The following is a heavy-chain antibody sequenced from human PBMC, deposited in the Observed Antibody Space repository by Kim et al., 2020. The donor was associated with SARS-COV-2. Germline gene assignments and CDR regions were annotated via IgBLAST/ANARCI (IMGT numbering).Heavy chain of an antibody. J-gene: IGHJ6*03. CDR3: ARGSATYPYYYMDV. Sequence: NPSLTSRVTMSVDTSKNQFSLKLSSGTAADTAVYYCARGSATYPYYYMDVWGKGTTVTVSS. V-gene: IGHV4-4*07. D-gene: IGHD3-3*01.